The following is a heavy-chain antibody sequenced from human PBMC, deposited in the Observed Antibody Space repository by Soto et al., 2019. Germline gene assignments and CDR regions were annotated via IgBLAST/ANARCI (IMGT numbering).Heavy chain of an antibody. Sequence: QVQLQESGPGLVEPSQTLSLTCTVSGGSISSGGYYWSWVRQHPGKGLEWIGYIYNSVSTYYKPSLNSRFSISVDKSKNQFSLKLSSVTAADTAVYYCSRDPQYWGQGTLVTVSS. CDR3: SRDPQY. CDR2: IYNSVST. CDR1: GGSISSGGYY. V-gene: IGHV4-31*03. J-gene: IGHJ4*02.